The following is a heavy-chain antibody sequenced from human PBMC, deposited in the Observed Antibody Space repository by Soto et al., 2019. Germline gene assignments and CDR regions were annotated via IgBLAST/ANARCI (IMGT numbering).Heavy chain of an antibody. D-gene: IGHD3-16*01. CDR1: GYTFSNYW. J-gene: IGHJ4*02. Sequence: PGGSLRLSCAASGYTFSNYWMHWVRQAPGMGLVWVSRIDNDGRITNYADSVMGRFTISRDNAKDTLYLQMDSLRAEDTAVYYCGRALGGASSNWGPGTLVTVSS. CDR2: IDNDGRIT. V-gene: IGHV3-74*01. CDR3: GRALGGASSN.